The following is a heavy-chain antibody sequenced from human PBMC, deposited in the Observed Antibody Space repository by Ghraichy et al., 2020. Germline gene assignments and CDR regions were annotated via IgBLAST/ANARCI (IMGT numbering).Heavy chain of an antibody. J-gene: IGHJ6*03. Sequence: SETLSLTCAVYGGSFSGYYWSWIRQPPGKGLEWIGEINHSGSTNYNPSLKSRVTISVDTSKNQFSLKLSSVTAADTAVYYCARLYSSGWSHYYYMDVWGKGTTVTVSS. CDR2: INHSGST. V-gene: IGHV4-34*01. CDR3: ARLYSSGWSHYYYMDV. D-gene: IGHD6-19*01. CDR1: GGSFSGYY.